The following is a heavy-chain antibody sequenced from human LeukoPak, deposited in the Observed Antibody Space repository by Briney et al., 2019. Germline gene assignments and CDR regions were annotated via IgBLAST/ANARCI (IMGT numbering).Heavy chain of an antibody. D-gene: IGHD3-10*01. V-gene: IGHV4-39*07. CDR1: GGSISSSSYY. Sequence: SETLSLTCTVSGGSISSSSYYWGWIRQPPGKGLEWIGSIYYSGSTYYNPSLKSRVTISVDTSKNQFSLKLSSVTGADTAVYYCARDSYGSGNWFDPWGQGTLVTVSS. CDR3: ARDSYGSGNWFDP. CDR2: IYYSGST. J-gene: IGHJ5*02.